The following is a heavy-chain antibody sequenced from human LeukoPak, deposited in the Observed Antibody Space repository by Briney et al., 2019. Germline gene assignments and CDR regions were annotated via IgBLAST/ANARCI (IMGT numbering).Heavy chain of an antibody. J-gene: IGHJ4*02. V-gene: IGHV4-39*01. D-gene: IGHD3-22*01. CDR2: IYYSGST. CDR3: ARPPIDYGSSGYYSLDY. CDR1: GGSISSSSYY. Sequence: SETLSLTCTVSGGSISSSSYYWGWIRQPPGKGLEWTGSIYYSGSTYYNPSLKSRVTISVDTSKNQFSLKLSSVTAADTAVYYCARPPIDYGSSGYYSLDYWGQGTLVTVSS.